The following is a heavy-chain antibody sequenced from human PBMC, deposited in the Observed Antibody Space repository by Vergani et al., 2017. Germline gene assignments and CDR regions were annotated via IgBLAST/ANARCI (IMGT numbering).Heavy chain of an antibody. Sequence: QVQLVQSGAEVKKPGASVKVSCKASGYTFTSYYMHWVRQAPGQGLEWMGIINPSGGSTSYAQKFQGRVTMTRDTSTSTVYMELSSLRSEDTAVYYCARDLSERYSGYDLIYYYYYGMDVWGQGTTVTVSS. J-gene: IGHJ6*02. CDR2: INPSGGST. CDR1: GYTFTSYY. CDR3: ARDLSERYSGYDLIYYYYYGMDV. V-gene: IGHV1-46*01. D-gene: IGHD5-12*01.